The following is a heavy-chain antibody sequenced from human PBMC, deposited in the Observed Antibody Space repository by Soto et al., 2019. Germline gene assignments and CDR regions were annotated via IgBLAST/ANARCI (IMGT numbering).Heavy chain of an antibody. CDR1: GFRFKSFV. Sequence: QVQLVESGGGVVQPGTSLRLSCAASGFRFKSFVMHLVRQAPGKGLEWVAFTSYDGNNKDYGDSVKGRFTVSRDNSQNTLHLQMDFLRPEDTALYYCARWGTTGGFDLWGQGNLVSVSS. D-gene: IGHD3-16*01. CDR2: TSYDGNNK. J-gene: IGHJ4*02. V-gene: IGHV3-30*19. CDR3: ARWGTTGGFDL.